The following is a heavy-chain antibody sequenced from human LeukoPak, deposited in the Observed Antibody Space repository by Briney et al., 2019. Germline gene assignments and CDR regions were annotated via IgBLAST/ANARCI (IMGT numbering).Heavy chain of an antibody. CDR3: ARLNYYDSSGYEYGMDV. D-gene: IGHD3-22*01. Sequence: GGSLRLSCAASGFTVSSYYMSWVRQATGEGLEWVSVIYSGGSTYYADSVKGRFTISRDNSKNTLYLQMNSLRAEDTAVYYCARLNYYDSSGYEYGMDVWGQGTTVTVSS. CDR2: IYSGGST. CDR1: GFTVSSYY. V-gene: IGHV3-66*01. J-gene: IGHJ6*02.